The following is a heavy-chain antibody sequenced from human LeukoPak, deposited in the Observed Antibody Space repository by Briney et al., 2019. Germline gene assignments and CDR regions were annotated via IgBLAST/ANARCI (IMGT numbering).Heavy chain of an antibody. CDR3: ARDLSYYGSSGSDAFDI. V-gene: IGHV3-9*01. CDR2: ISWNSGSI. Sequence: PGGSLRLSCAASGFTFDDYAMHWVRQAPGKGLEWVSGISWNSGSIGYADSVKGRFTISRDNAKNSLYLQMNSLRAEDTAVYYCARDLSYYGSSGSDAFDIWGQGTMVTVSS. D-gene: IGHD3-22*01. CDR1: GFTFDDYA. J-gene: IGHJ3*02.